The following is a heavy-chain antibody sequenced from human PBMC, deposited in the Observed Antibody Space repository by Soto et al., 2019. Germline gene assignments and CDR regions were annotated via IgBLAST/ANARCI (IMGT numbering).Heavy chain of an antibody. Sequence: GASGKVSCKASGYTFTSYDINWVLQATGQGLEWMGWMNPNSGNTGYAQKFQGRVTMTRNTSISTAYMELSSLRSEDTAVYYCANWALLRPPDYGMDVWGQGTTVTVSS. CDR3: ANWALLRPPDYGMDV. CDR2: MNPNSGNT. J-gene: IGHJ6*02. CDR1: GYTFTSYD. D-gene: IGHD3-3*01. V-gene: IGHV1-8*01.